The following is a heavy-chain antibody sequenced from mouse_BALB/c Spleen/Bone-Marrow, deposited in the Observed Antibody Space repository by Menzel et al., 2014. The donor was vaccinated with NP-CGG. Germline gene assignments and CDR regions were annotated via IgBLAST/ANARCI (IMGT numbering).Heavy chain of an antibody. CDR3: TRGRRDAMDY. J-gene: IGHJ4*01. V-gene: IGHV1S81*02. CDR2: INPSNGGT. CDR1: GYTFTSYY. Sequence: VQRVESGAELVKPGASVKLSCKASGYTFTSYYMYWVKQRPGQGLEWIGEINPSNGGTNFNEKFKSKATLTVDKSSSTAYMQLSSLTSEDSAVYYCTRGRRDAMDYWGQGTPLSVSS.